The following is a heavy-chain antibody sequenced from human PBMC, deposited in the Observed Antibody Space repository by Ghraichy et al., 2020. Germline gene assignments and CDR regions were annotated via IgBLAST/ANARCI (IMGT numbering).Heavy chain of an antibody. J-gene: IGHJ6*02. CDR2: ISTSDSSM. CDR1: GFTFSSYT. V-gene: IGHV3-48*02. CDR3: TRDRLGRTLSLYYYYGMDV. Sequence: GGSLRLSCAASGFTFSSYTMNWVRQAPGKGLEWVSYISTSDSSMYYADSVKGRFTISRDNAKNSLYLQMNSLRDEDTAVYYFTRDRLGRTLSLYYYYGMDVWGQGTTVTVSS. D-gene: IGHD3-16*01.